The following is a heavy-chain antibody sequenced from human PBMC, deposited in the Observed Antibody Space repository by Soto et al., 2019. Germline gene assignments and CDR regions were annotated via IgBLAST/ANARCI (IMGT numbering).Heavy chain of an antibody. D-gene: IGHD6-13*01. Sequence: GESLKISCKASGYIIKNYWIGWVRQMPGQGLEWMGIIFPDDSDTRYSPSFQGHVTISVDKSISTAYVQWSSLRVEDTALYYCVKSQGGTWYDFADFWGQGTLVTVSS. CDR1: GYIIKNYW. V-gene: IGHV5-51*01. CDR3: VKSQGGTWYDFADF. CDR2: IFPDDSDT. J-gene: IGHJ4*02.